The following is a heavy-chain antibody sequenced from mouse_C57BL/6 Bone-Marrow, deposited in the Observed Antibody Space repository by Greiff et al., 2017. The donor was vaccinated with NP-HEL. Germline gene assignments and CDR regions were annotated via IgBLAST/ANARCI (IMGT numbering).Heavy chain of an antibody. Sequence: EVQLVESGGGLVQPGGSLSLSCAASGFTFTDYYMSWVRQPPGKALEWLGFIRNKANGYTTEYSASVKGRFTISRDNSQSILYLQMNALRAEDSATYYCASQIYYDYDGGVIYYAMDYWGQGTSVTVSS. J-gene: IGHJ4*01. D-gene: IGHD2-4*01. CDR3: ASQIYYDYDGGVIYYAMDY. V-gene: IGHV7-3*01. CDR1: GFTFTDYY. CDR2: IRNKANGYTT.